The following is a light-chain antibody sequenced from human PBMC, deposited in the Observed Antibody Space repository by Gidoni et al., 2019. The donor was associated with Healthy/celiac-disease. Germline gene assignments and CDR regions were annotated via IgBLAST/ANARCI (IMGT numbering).Light chain of an antibody. CDR3: QQYGSSPNT. J-gene: IGKJ2*01. CDR1: QSVSSSY. Sequence: DIVLTQSPGTLSLSPGERATLSCRASQSVSSSYVAWYQQKPGQAPRLLIYGASSRATGIPDRFSGSGSGTDFTLTISRLEPEDFAVYYCQQYGSSPNTFGQGTKLEIK. CDR2: GAS. V-gene: IGKV3-20*01.